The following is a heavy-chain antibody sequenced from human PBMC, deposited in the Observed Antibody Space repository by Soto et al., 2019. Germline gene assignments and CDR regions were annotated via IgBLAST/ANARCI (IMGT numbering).Heavy chain of an antibody. D-gene: IGHD1-7*01. CDR1: GGSIRGYY. J-gene: IGHJ6*02. CDR3: ASSSRYNWNYVDYYGMDV. V-gene: IGHV4-59*12. CDR2: IYHSGST. Sequence: SETLSLTCTVSGGSIRGYYWSWIRQPPGKGLEWIGYIYHSGSTYYNPSLKSRVTISVDRSKNQFSLKLSSVTAADTAVYYCASSSRYNWNYVDYYGMDVWGQGTTVTVSS.